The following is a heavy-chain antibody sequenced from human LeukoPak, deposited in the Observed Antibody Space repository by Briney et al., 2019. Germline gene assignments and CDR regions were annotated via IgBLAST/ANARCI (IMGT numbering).Heavy chain of an antibody. J-gene: IGHJ4*02. CDR3: AKVGTGNQYGSGDFDL. Sequence: GGSLRLSCVASGFMFSSYSMNWVRQAPGKAPQWVSAISSSSSSIKYADSVKGRFTISRDNAKSSVYLEMNNLRVEDTAVYYCAKVGTGNQYGSGDFDLWGQGSLVTVSS. V-gene: IGHV3-21*01. D-gene: IGHD3-10*01. CDR2: ISSSSSSI. CDR1: GFMFSSYS.